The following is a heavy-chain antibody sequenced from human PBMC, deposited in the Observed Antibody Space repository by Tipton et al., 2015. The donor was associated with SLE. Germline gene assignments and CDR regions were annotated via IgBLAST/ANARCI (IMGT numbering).Heavy chain of an antibody. Sequence: LRLSCTVSGGSISSGSYYWSWIRQPAGKGLEWIGRIYTSGSTNYNPSLKSRVTISVDTSKNQFSLRLTSVTAADTAVYYCARRETGSGSYSKWGFDYWGQGTLVTVSS. V-gene: IGHV4-61*02. D-gene: IGHD3-10*01. CDR1: GGSISSGSYY. CDR3: ARRETGSGSYSKWGFDY. J-gene: IGHJ4*02. CDR2: IYTSGST.